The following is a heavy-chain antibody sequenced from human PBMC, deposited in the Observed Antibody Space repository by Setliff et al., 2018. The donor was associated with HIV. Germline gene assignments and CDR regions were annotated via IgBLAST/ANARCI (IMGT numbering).Heavy chain of an antibody. D-gene: IGHD1-26*01. J-gene: IGHJ4*02. CDR1: GFTFSSAW. V-gene: IGHV3-15*01. Sequence: GGSLRLSCAASGFTFSSAWMIWVRQAPGKGLDWVGLISGTTDYAAPVKGRFTISRDDSRNTLFLHMSDLKTEDTAVYYCTTALRWEPEHIGDYWGRGALVTVSS. CDR2: ISGTT. CDR3: TTALRWEPEHIGDY.